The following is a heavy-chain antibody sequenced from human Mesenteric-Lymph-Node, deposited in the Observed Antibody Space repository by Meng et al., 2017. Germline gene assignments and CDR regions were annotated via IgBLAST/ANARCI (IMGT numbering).Heavy chain of an antibody. CDR3: ARTGSGWSHVDY. CDR1: GGSISSYY. V-gene: IGHV4-59*01. D-gene: IGHD6-19*01. J-gene: IGHJ4*02. CDR2: IYYSGNT. Sequence: SETLSLTCTVSGGSISSYYWSWIRQPPGKGLAWIGYIYYSGNTHYHPSLKSRVTMSIDTSKNQFSLRLSSVTAADTAVYYCARTGSGWSHVDYWGQGTLVTVSS.